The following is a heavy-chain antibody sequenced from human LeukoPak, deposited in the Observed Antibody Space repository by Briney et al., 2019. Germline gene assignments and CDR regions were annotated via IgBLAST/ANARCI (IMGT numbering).Heavy chain of an antibody. CDR1: GGIFNSYA. D-gene: IGHD2-8*01. J-gene: IGHJ6*03. V-gene: IGHV1-69*13. CDR2: IIPIFGTP. CDR3: ARGNGHGPYYYMDV. Sequence: ASVKVSCKASGGIFNSYAISWVRQAPGQGLEWVGGIIPIFGTPDYAQKFQGRVTITADESTRTVYMDLSSLRNEDTAVYYCARGNGHGPYYYMDVWGKGTTVTVSS.